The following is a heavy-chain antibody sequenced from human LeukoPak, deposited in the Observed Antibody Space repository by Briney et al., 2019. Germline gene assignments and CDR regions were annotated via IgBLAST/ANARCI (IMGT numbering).Heavy chain of an antibody. Sequence: SETLSLTCAVYGGSFSGYYWSWIRQPPGKGLEWIGEINHSGSTNYNPSLKSRVTISVDTSKNQSSLKLSSVTAADTAVYYCATGGFMVRGVLDYWGQGTLVTVSS. V-gene: IGHV4-34*01. CDR3: ATGGFMVRGVLDY. CDR1: GGSFSGYY. D-gene: IGHD3-10*01. CDR2: INHSGST. J-gene: IGHJ4*02.